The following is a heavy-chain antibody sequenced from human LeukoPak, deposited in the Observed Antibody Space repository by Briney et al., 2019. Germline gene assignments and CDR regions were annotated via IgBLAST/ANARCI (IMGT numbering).Heavy chain of an antibody. Sequence: GGSLRLSCAASGFTFSNAWMSWVRQAPGKGLEWVGRIKRKTDSGTTDYAAPVKGRFTISRDDSKNTLYLQMNSLKTEDTAVYYCTTGGIGYWGQGTLVTVSS. V-gene: IGHV3-15*01. J-gene: IGHJ4*02. CDR1: GFTFSNAW. CDR2: IKRKTDSGTT. CDR3: TTGGIGY. D-gene: IGHD3-10*01.